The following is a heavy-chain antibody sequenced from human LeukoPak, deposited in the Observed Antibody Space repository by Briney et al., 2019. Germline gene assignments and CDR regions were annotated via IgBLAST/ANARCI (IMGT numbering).Heavy chain of an antibody. Sequence: PGRSLRLSCAASGFTFNSYGMHWVRQAPSKGLEWVAVISYDETDKYYADSVKGRFTVSRDNSKNTLYLQMNSLRAEDTAVYYCAKRYSSGWYYLDYWGQGTLVTVSS. V-gene: IGHV3-30*18. CDR2: ISYDETDK. J-gene: IGHJ4*02. CDR1: GFTFNSYG. CDR3: AKRYSSGWYYLDY. D-gene: IGHD6-19*01.